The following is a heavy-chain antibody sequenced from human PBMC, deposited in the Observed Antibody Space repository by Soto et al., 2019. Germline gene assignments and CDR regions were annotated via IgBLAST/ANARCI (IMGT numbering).Heavy chain of an antibody. CDR3: ARDGCPNGVCFNDY. D-gene: IGHD2-8*01. V-gene: IGHV3-30*04. CDR1: GFSFSSYA. Sequence: GGSLRLSCAASGFSFSSYAMHWVRQAPGKGLEWLSFISYDGRNEYYADSVKGRFTVSRDSSENTLYLQINTLKPEDTAVYYCARDGCPNGVCFNDYWGQGTLVTVSS. CDR2: ISYDGRNE. J-gene: IGHJ4*02.